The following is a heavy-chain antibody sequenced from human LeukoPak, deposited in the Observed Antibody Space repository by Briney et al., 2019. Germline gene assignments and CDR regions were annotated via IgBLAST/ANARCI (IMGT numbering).Heavy chain of an antibody. J-gene: IGHJ4*02. D-gene: IGHD2-2*02. CDR1: GFTFSSYE. CDR3: AKVHCSSTSCYTGRWRAESINY. CDR2: ISGSGGST. Sequence: PGGSLRLSCAASGFTFSSYEMNWVRQAPGKGLEWVSTISGSGGSTYYADSVKGRFTISRDNSKNTLYLQIDSLRAEDTAVYYCAKVHCSSTSCYTGRWRAESINYWGQGTLVTVSS. V-gene: IGHV3-23*01.